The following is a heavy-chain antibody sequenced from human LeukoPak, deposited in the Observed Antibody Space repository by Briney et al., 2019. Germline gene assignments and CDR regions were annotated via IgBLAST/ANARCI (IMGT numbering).Heavy chain of an antibody. Sequence: SETLSLTCAVYGGSFSGYYWSWIRQPPGKGLEWIGEINHSGSTNYNPSLKSRVTISVDTSKNQFSLKLSSVTAADTAVYYCARGWYCSSTSCYTQGRYVYWGQGTLVTVSS. V-gene: IGHV4-34*01. D-gene: IGHD2-2*02. J-gene: IGHJ4*02. CDR2: INHSGST. CDR3: ARGWYCSSTSCYTQGRYVY. CDR1: GGSFSGYY.